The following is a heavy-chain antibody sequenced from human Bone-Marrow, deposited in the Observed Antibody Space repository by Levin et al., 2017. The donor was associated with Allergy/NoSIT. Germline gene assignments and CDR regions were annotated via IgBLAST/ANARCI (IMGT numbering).Heavy chain of an antibody. CDR3: ARDEGVLRFLDNWFDP. D-gene: IGHD3-3*01. Sequence: PGGSLRLSCAASGFTFSSYSMNWVRQAPGKGLEWVSSISSSSSYIYYADSVKGRFTISRDNAKNSLYLQMNSLRAEDTAVYYCARDEGVLRFLDNWFDPWGQGTLVTVSS. CDR2: ISSSSSYI. CDR1: GFTFSSYS. V-gene: IGHV3-21*01. J-gene: IGHJ5*02.